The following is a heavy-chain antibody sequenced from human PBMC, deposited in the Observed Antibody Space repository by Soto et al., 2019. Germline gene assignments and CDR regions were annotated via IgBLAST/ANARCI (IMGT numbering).Heavy chain of an antibody. CDR1: GYSISSGYY. CDR3: ARDSSRGYSYGFDP. J-gene: IGHJ5*02. D-gene: IGHD5-18*01. CDR2: IYHSGST. V-gene: IGHV4-38-2*02. Sequence: PSETLSLTCAVSGYSISSGYYWGWIRQPPGKGLEWIGSIYHSGSTYYNPSLKSRVTISVDTSKNQFSLKLSSVTAADTAVHYCARDSSRGYSYGFDPWGQGTLVTVSS.